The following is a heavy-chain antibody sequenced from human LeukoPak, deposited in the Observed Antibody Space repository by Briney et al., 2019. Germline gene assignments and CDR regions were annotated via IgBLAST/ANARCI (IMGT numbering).Heavy chain of an antibody. D-gene: IGHD3/OR15-3a*01. CDR1: GYSFTSYC. CDR3: GMSGDRVPLQDDVFDV. V-gene: IGHV5-51*01. CDR2: IYPGDSGP. J-gene: IGHJ4*02. Sequence: GESLKISCKVPGYSFTSYCIGWVRQMPGKGLEWMGIIYPGDSGPTYSPSFQGQVTISVDKSINTAYLQWSSLQASDTAMYYCGMSGDRVPLQDDVFDVWGQETLVTVSS.